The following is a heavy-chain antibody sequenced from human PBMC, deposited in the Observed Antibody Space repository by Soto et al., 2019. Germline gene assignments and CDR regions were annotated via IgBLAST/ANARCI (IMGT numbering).Heavy chain of an antibody. CDR1: GFTFSSYW. Sequence: PGGSLRLSCAASGFTFSSYWMSWVRQAPGKGLGWVANIKQDGSEKYYVDSVKGRFTISRDNAKNSLYLQMNSLRAEDTAVYYCARTYDSSGYYYGYYFDYWGQGTLVTVSS. CDR2: IKQDGSEK. D-gene: IGHD3-22*01. J-gene: IGHJ4*02. V-gene: IGHV3-7*03. CDR3: ARTYDSSGYYYGYYFDY.